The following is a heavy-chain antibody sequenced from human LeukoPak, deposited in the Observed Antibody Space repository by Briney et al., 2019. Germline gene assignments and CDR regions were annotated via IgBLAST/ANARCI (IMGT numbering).Heavy chain of an antibody. CDR1: GYSFTSYW. V-gene: IGHV5-51*01. CDR3: ARHLGVRYSDILPGYYDY. CDR2: IYPGDSDT. D-gene: IGHD3-9*01. Sequence: PGESLKISCKGSGYSFTSYWIGWVRQMPGKGLEWMGIIYPGDSDTRYSPSFQGQVTISADKSISTAYLQWSSLKASDTAMYYCARHLGVRYSDILPGYYDYWAQGPLVTVSS. J-gene: IGHJ4*02.